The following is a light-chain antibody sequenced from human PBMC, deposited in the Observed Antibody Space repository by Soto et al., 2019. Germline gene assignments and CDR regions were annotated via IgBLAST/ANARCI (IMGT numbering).Light chain of an antibody. CDR3: QQTYSAPLT. V-gene: IGKV1-39*01. Sequence: DVQMTQSPSSLPACVGDRVNITCRASQSISNYLNWYQQKPGRAPSLLIHGASSLQGGVPSRFSGSGSGTDFTLTISSLQHEDFTTYYCQQTYSAPLTFGGGTKVDIK. J-gene: IGKJ4*01. CDR1: QSISNY. CDR2: GAS.